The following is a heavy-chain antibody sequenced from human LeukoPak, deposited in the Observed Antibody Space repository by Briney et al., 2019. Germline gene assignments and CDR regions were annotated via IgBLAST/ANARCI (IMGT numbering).Heavy chain of an antibody. Sequence: PGGSLRLSRAASGFTVSSNYMSWVRQAPGKGLEWVSVIYSGANTYYADSVKGRFTISRDNSKNTLYLQMNSLRAEDTAVYYCARDNYGSGSYYPFEYWGQGTLVTVSS. V-gene: IGHV3-66*01. CDR2: IYSGANT. CDR1: GFTVSSNY. D-gene: IGHD3-10*01. CDR3: ARDNYGSGSYYPFEY. J-gene: IGHJ4*02.